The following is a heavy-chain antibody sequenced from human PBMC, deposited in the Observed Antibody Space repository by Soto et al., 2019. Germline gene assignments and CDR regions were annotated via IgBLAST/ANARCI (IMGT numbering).Heavy chain of an antibody. J-gene: IGHJ5*02. D-gene: IGHD3-22*01. Sequence: ASVKVSCKASGYTFTSYAMHWVRQAPGQRLEWMGWISAYNGNTNYAQKLQGRVTMTTDTSTSTAYMELRSLRSDDTAVYYCARDYYDSSGYSNWFDPWGQGTLVTVSS. CDR3: ARDYYDSSGYSNWFDP. V-gene: IGHV1-18*01. CDR2: ISAYNGNT. CDR1: GYTFTSYA.